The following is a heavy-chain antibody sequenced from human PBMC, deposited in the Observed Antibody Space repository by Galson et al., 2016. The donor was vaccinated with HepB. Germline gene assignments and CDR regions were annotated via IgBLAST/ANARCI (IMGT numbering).Heavy chain of an antibody. CDR1: GGSLSNTTYY. J-gene: IGHJ4*02. CDR2: IYYSGTT. D-gene: IGHD3-10*01. CDR3: ARQSVLTGGIFLWFELIDN. Sequence: LSLTCTVSGGSLSNTTYYWGWIRQPPGKGLEWIGSIYYSGTTYNNPSLKNRVTMSVDTSRNQFSLSLTSVTAADTAVYYCARQSVLTGGIFLWFELIDNWGPGTLVTVPS. V-gene: IGHV4-39*01.